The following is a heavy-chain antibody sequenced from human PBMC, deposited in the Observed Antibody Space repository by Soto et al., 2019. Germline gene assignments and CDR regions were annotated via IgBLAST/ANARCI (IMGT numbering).Heavy chain of an antibody. CDR1: GYTFTNYG. CDR3: ARSCSGGSCHSAY. CDR2: ISPFTGDT. J-gene: IGHJ4*02. D-gene: IGHD2-15*01. Sequence: ASVKVSCKASGYTFTNYGINWVLQAPGQGLEWMGWISPFTGDTHYTQSLQGRITMTTDTSTSTAYMELRSLRSADTAVYYCARSCSGGSCHSAYWGQGTLVTVSS. V-gene: IGHV1-18*04.